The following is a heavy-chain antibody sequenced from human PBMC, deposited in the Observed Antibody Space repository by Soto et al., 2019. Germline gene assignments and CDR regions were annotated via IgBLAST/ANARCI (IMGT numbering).Heavy chain of an antibody. V-gene: IGHV3-23*01. CDR1: GFSFSSYA. Sequence: GGSLRLSCAASGFSFSSYAMSWVRQAPGKGLEWVSAISGSGGSTYYADSVKGRFTISRDNSKNTLYLQMNSLRAEDTAVYYGAKESHTSSGWHQCICWRQGTRVTVSS. CDR2: ISGSGGST. D-gene: IGHD6-19*01. J-gene: IGHJ4*02. CDR3: AKESHTSSGWHQCIC.